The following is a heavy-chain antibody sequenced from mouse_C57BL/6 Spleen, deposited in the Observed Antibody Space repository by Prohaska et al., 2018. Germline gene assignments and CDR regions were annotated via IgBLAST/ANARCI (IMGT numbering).Heavy chain of an antibody. V-gene: IGHV1-82*01. J-gene: IGHJ2*01. CDR1: GYAFSSSW. Sequence: VSVKIFCKASGYAFSSSWMNWVKQRPGKGLEWIGRIYPGDGDTNYNGKFKGKATLTADKSSSTAYMQLSSLTSEDSAVYFCAREGYSNYLDYWGQGTTLTVSS. D-gene: IGHD2-5*01. CDR3: AREGYSNYLDY. CDR2: IYPGDGDT.